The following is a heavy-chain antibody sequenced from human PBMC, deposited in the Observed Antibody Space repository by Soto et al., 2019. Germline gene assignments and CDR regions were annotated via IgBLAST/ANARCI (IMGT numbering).Heavy chain of an antibody. Sequence: GGSLRLSCAASGFTFSSYGMHWVRQAPGKGLEWVAVISYDGSNKYYADSVKGRFTISRDNSKNTLYLQMNSLRAEDTAVYYCAKDRSAARPIGYYYYYMDVWGKGTTVTVSS. D-gene: IGHD6-6*01. V-gene: IGHV3-30*18. J-gene: IGHJ6*03. CDR2: ISYDGSNK. CDR1: GFTFSSYG. CDR3: AKDRSAARPIGYYYYYMDV.